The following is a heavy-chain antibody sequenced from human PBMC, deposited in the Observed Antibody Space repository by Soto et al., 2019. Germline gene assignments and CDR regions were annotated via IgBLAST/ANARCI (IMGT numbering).Heavy chain of an antibody. CDR2: IIPILGIA. Sequence: QVQLVQSGAEVKKPGSSVKVSCKASGGNFSSYTISWVRQAPGQGLEWMGRIIPILGIANYAQKFQGRVTITADKSTSTAYMELSSLRSEDTAVYYCARGGGGNWFDPWGQGTLVTVSS. V-gene: IGHV1-69*02. J-gene: IGHJ5*02. CDR1: GGNFSSYT. D-gene: IGHD1-26*01. CDR3: ARGGGGNWFDP.